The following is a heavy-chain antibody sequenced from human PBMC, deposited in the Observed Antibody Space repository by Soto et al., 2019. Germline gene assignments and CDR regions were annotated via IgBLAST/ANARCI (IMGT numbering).Heavy chain of an antibody. V-gene: IGHV1-69*13. CDR2: IIPIFGTA. J-gene: IGHJ5*02. CDR1: GGTFSSYA. CDR3: ARNLLGARQNRPFDP. Sequence: SLKVSCKASGGTFSSYAISWVLQAPGQGLEWMGGIIPIFGTANYAQKFQGRVTITADESTSTAYMELSSLRSEDTAVYYCARNLLGARQNRPFDPWGQGTLVTVSS.